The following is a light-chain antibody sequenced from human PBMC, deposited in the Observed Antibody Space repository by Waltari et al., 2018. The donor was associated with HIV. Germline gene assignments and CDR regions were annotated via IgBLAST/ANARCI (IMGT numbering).Light chain of an antibody. Sequence: QSALTQPASVSGSPGQSITISCTGTSSDVGGYNYVSWYQQHPGKAPKRMIYDGSNRPSGVSNRFSGSKSGNTASLTISGLQAEDEADYYCSSYTSSNTLPYVFGTGTKVTVL. CDR1: SSDVGGYNY. V-gene: IGLV2-14*03. J-gene: IGLJ1*01. CDR3: SSYTSSNTLPYV. CDR2: DGS.